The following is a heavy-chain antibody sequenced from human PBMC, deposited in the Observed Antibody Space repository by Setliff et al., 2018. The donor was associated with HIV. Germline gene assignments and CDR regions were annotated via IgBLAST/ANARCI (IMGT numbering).Heavy chain of an antibody. CDR1: GFTFSSYW. J-gene: IGHJ5*02. V-gene: IGHV3-74*01. Sequence: GGSLRLSCAASGFTFSSYWMHWVRQAPGKGLVWVSRISSDGGSTSYADSVKGRFSISRDNAKNTLYLQMNSLRAEDTAVYYCARGSRYNFWSGYGVNWFDPWGQGTLVTVSS. D-gene: IGHD3-3*01. CDR2: ISSDGGST. CDR3: ARGSRYNFWSGYGVNWFDP.